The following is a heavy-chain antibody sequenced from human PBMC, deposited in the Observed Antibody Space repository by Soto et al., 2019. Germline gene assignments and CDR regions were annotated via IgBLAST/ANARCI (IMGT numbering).Heavy chain of an antibody. D-gene: IGHD7-27*01. CDR3: ARSSPGSDWGCDY. Sequence: QVQLVQSGGEVKKPGASVKVSCKTSGYTFTRYGITWVRQAPGQGLEWMGWISAYNGNTNYAPKLQDRVTMTTDTSTSTVYMGVRSLRSDDTPVYYCARSSPGSDWGCDYWGQGTLVSFPS. CDR2: ISAYNGNT. J-gene: IGHJ4*02. V-gene: IGHV1-18*01. CDR1: GYTFTRYG.